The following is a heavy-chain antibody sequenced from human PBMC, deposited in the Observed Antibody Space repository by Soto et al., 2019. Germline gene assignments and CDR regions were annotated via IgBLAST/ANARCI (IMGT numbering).Heavy chain of an antibody. Sequence: GASVKVSCKASGYTFTGYYMQWVRQAPGQGLEWMGWINPNSGGTNYAQKFQGRVTMTRDTSISTAYMELSRLRSDDTAVYYCARGAQSSSWYLGGDYYGMDVWGQGTTVTVSS. J-gene: IGHJ6*02. CDR3: ARGAQSSSWYLGGDYYGMDV. CDR1: GYTFTGYY. V-gene: IGHV1-2*02. D-gene: IGHD6-13*01. CDR2: INPNSGGT.